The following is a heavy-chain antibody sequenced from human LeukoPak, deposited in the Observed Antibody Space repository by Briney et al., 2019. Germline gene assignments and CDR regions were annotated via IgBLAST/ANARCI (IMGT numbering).Heavy chain of an antibody. J-gene: IGHJ4*02. CDR3: ATGVVTTSGYSLDY. CDR1: GGSINSGNYY. CDR2: IYYSGST. Sequence: SQTLSLTCTVSGGSINSGNYYWSWIRQPPGKGLEWIGYIYYSGSTNYNPSLKSRVTISVDTSKNQFSLKLSSVTAADTAVYYCATGVVTTSGYSLDYWGQGTLVTVSS. D-gene: IGHD4-23*01. V-gene: IGHV4-61*01.